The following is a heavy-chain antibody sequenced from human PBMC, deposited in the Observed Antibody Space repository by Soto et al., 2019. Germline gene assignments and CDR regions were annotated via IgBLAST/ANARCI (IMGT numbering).Heavy chain of an antibody. D-gene: IGHD6-13*01. CDR3: AKGIAAAVHGWFDP. CDR1: GDSVSSNSAA. J-gene: IGHJ5*02. CDR2: TYYRSKWYN. Sequence: PSQTLSLTCVISGDSVSSNSAAWNWIRQSPSRGLEWLGRTYYRSKWYNDYAVSVKSRITINPDTSKNQFSLQLNSVTPEDTAVYYCAKGIAAAVHGWFDPWGQGTLVTVSS. V-gene: IGHV6-1*01.